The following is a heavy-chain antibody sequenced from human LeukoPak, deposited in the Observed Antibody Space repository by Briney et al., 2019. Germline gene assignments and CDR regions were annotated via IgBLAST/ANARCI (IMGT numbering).Heavy chain of an antibody. CDR1: GYTLTELS. CDR3: ARPPYTMNNY. V-gene: IGHV1-24*01. J-gene: IGHJ4*02. Sequence: GASVKVSCKVSGYTLTELSVHWVRQAPGKGLEWMGTFDPEDGETIYAQKFQGRVTMTRNTSISTAYMELSSLRSEDTAVYYCARPPYTMNNYWGQGTLVTVSS. D-gene: IGHD3-22*01. CDR2: FDPEDGET.